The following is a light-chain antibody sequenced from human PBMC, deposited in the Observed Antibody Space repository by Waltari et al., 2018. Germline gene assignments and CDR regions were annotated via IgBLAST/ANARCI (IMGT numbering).Light chain of an antibody. Sequence: EIVLTQSPGTLSLSPGERATLSCRASQSVSSSYLAWYQQKPGQPPRLLIYGASSRATGIPDRFSVSGSGTDFTLTISRLEPEDFAVYYCQQYGSSPRTFGQGTKVEIK. J-gene: IGKJ1*01. V-gene: IGKV3-20*01. CDR2: GAS. CDR3: QQYGSSPRT. CDR1: QSVSSSY.